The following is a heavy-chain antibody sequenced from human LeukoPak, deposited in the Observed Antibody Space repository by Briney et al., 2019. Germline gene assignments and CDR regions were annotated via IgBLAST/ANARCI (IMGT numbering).Heavy chain of an antibody. V-gene: IGHV3-23*01. CDR3: ASGEITMIVVVNGAFDI. CDR1: GFTFSSYA. Sequence: GGSLRLSCAASGFTFSSYAMSWVRQAPGKGLEWVSAISGSGGSTYYADSVKGRFTISRDNSKNTLYLQMNSLRAEDTAVYYCASGEITMIVVVNGAFDIWGQGTMVTVSS. CDR2: ISGSGGST. J-gene: IGHJ3*02. D-gene: IGHD3-22*01.